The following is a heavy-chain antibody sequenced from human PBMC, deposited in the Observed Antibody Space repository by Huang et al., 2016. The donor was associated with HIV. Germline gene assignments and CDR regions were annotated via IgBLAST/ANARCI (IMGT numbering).Heavy chain of an antibody. J-gene: IGHJ6*03. CDR2: ISVYKGDT. CDR3: ARSGFGVVITTTLDYYYMDV. Sequence: QVQLVQSGAEVKKPGASVKVSCEASNYNFGSHGISWVRQAPGQGLEWMGWISVYKGDTKYAQKVQGRVTMTRETSTRTAYMELTSLRFDDTAVYYCARSGFGVVITTTLDYYYMDVWGTGTTVTVSS. D-gene: IGHD3-3*01. CDR1: NYNFGSHG. V-gene: IGHV1-18*01.